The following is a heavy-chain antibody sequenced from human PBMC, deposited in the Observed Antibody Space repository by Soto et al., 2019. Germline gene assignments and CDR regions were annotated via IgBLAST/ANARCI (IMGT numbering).Heavy chain of an antibody. CDR2: TYHSGNP. J-gene: IGHJ4*02. D-gene: IGHD1-26*01. V-gene: IGHV4-30-2*01. CDR3: ASVYSGSYSDY. CDR1: GGSIRTGGYS. Sequence: SETLSLTCTVSGGSIRTGGYSWSWIRQPPGKGLEWIGNTYHSGNPYYNPSLKTRVTISVDKSKNQFSLKLSSVTAADTAVYYCASVYSGSYSDYWGQGTRVTVSS.